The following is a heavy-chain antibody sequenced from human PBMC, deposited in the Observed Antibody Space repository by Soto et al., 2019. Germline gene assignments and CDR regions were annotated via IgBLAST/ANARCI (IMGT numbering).Heavy chain of an antibody. CDR2: ISYDGSNK. Sequence: QVQLMESGGGVVQPGRSLRLSCAASGFTFSSYAMHWVRQAPGKGLEWVAVISYDGSNKYYADSVKGRFTISRDNSKNTLYLQMNSLRAEDTAVYYCARDYDYVWGSYRNTFDYWGQGTLVTVSS. CDR1: GFTFSSYA. CDR3: ARDYDYVWGSYRNTFDY. D-gene: IGHD3-16*02. J-gene: IGHJ4*02. V-gene: IGHV3-30-3*01.